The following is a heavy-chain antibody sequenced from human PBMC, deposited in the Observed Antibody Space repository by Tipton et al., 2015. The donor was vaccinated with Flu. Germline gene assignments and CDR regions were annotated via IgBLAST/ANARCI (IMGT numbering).Heavy chain of an antibody. CDR3: ASKFLYYYDSSGYYSGDY. D-gene: IGHD3-22*01. V-gene: IGHV4-34*01. CDR2: INHSGST. Sequence: TLSLTCAIYGGSFSGYYWSWIRQPPGKGLEWIGEINHSGSTNYNPSLKSRVTISVDTSKNQFSLKLSSVTAADTAVYYCASKFLYYYDSSGYYSGDYWGQGTLVTVSS. J-gene: IGHJ4*02. CDR1: GGSFSGYY.